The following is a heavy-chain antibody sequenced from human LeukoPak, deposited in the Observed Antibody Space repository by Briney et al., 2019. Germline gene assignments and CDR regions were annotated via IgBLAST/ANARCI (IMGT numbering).Heavy chain of an antibody. CDR1: GFTFSSYW. CDR2: IKQDGSEK. Sequence: AGGSLRLSCAASGFTFSSYWMSWVRQAPGKGLEWVANIKQDGSEKYYVDSVKGRFTISGDNAKNSLYLQMNSLRAEDTAVYYCARYPAYGPSDAFDIWGQGTMVTVSS. CDR3: ARYPAYGPSDAFDI. J-gene: IGHJ3*02. V-gene: IGHV3-7*01. D-gene: IGHD3-10*01.